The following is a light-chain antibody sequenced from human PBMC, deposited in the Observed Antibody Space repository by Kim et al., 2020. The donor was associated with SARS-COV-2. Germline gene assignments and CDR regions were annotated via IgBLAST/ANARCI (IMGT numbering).Light chain of an antibody. CDR1: WSNVGRNT. V-gene: IGLV1-44*01. Sequence: GHGVTISGSGRWSNVGRNTLNWYQQLPGMAPQLLIYSNNERFSGVSDRFSGSKSGSSASLAINGLQSEDEGDYYCAAWDDSLNGVVFGGGTQLTVL. J-gene: IGLJ2*01. CDR3: AAWDDSLNGVV. CDR2: SNN.